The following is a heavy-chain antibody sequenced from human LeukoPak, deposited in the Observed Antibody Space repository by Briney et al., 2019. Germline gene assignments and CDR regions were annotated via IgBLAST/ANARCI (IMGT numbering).Heavy chain of an antibody. V-gene: IGHV3-7*01. Sequence: GGSLRLSCAASGFTFSSSSMNWVRQAPGKGLEWVANIKQDGSEKYYVDSVKGRFTISRDNAKNSLYLQMNSLRAEDTAVYYCARRTVTTYYYYMDVWGKGTTVTVSS. CDR1: GFTFSSSS. D-gene: IGHD4-17*01. J-gene: IGHJ6*03. CDR2: IKQDGSEK. CDR3: ARRTVTTYYYYMDV.